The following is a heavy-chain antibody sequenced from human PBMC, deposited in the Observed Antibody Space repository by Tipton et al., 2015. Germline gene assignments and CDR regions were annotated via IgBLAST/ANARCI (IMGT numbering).Heavy chain of an antibody. CDR3: ARERYSYGSSYFDN. J-gene: IGHJ4*02. D-gene: IGHD5-18*01. V-gene: IGHV4-31*03. Sequence: TLSLTCTVSGGSISSGDSYWNWIRQHPGKGLEWLGYIHYSGNNYYNPSLKSRLTILIDTSKNQFSLQLSSVTAADTAFYYCARERYSYGSSYFDNWGQGTLVTVSS. CDR1: GGSISSGDSY. CDR2: IHYSGNN.